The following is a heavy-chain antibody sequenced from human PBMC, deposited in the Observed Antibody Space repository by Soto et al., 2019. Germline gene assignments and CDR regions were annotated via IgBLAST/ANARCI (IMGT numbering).Heavy chain of an antibody. V-gene: IGHV4-59*01. CDR3: ARMHSGSRSRFSADAFDI. CDR2: IYYSGST. CDR1: GGSISSYY. Sequence: SETLSLTCTVSGGSISSYYWSWIRQPPGKGLEWIGYIYYSGSTNYNPALKSRVTISVDTSKNQFSLKLTSVTAANTAVYYCARMHSGSRSRFSADAFDIWGQGTMVTVSS. D-gene: IGHD3-10*01. J-gene: IGHJ3*02.